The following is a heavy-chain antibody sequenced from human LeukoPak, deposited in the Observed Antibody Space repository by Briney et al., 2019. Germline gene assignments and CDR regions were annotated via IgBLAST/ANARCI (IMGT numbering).Heavy chain of an antibody. J-gene: IGHJ5*02. CDR1: GYTLTELS. CDR2: FDPEDGET. CDR3: TTLRPAPGIVSSP. V-gene: IGHV1-24*01. Sequence: EASVKVSCKVSGYTLTELSMHWVRQAPGKGLEWVGGFDPEDGETIYAQKFQGRVTMTEDTSTDTAYMELSSLRSEDTAVYYCTTLRPAPGIVSSPWGQGTLVTVSS. D-gene: IGHD3-22*01.